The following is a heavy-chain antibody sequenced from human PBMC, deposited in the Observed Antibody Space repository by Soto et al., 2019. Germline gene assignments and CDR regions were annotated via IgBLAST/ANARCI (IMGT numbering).Heavy chain of an antibody. Sequence: EVQLVESGGGLVQPGGSLRLSCEASGCTCSSHRMHWVCQAPGKGLLWVSRINGDGSSTTCADSVKGRFTISRDDAKSTLYLEMNSLSAEDMPVYYCARGLEEWGKATVIWGQGTVVTVSS. CDR2: INGDGSST. CDR3: ARGLEEWGKATVI. CDR1: GCTCSSHR. J-gene: IGHJ3*02. V-gene: IGHV3-74*01. D-gene: IGHD3-16*01.